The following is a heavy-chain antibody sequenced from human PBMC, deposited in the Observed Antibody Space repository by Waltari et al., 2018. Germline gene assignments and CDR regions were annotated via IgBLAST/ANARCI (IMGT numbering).Heavy chain of an antibody. CDR3: ARNPGIAAAGPTGYYYYGMDV. Sequence: QVQLVQSGAEVKKPGASVKVSCKASGYTFTSYAMHWVRQAPGQRLEWMGWSNAGNGNTKTSQRLQARGTITRYTSASTADMELSSRRPEVTAVYYCARNPGIAAAGPTGYYYYGMDVWGQGTTVTVSS. D-gene: IGHD6-13*01. CDR2: SNAGNGNT. J-gene: IGHJ6*02. V-gene: IGHV1-3*01. CDR1: GYTFTSYA.